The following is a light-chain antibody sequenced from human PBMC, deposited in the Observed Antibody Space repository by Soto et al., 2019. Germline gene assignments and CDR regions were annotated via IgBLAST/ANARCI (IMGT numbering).Light chain of an antibody. Sequence: EIVLTQSPGTLSLSPGERATLSCRASQSVPSNYLAWYQQKPGQAPRLLIFGASTRAIGIPDRFSGSGSGTEFTLTISSLQPDDFATYYCQQYNSYSTFGQGTKVDIK. CDR1: QSVPSNY. CDR3: QQYNSYST. CDR2: GAS. J-gene: IGKJ1*01. V-gene: IGKV3-20*01.